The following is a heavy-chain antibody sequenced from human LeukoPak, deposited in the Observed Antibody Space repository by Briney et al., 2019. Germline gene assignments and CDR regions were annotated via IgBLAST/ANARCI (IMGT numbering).Heavy chain of an antibody. Sequence: SETLSLTCTVSGGSISGYYWSWIRKPPGKGLEWIGYIYYSGSTNYNPSLKSRVTISVDTSKNQFSLKLSSVTAADTAVYYCARVVAVAGPKGGFDIWGQGTMVTVSS. CDR1: GGSISGYY. CDR2: IYYSGST. V-gene: IGHV4-59*01. CDR3: ARVVAVAGPKGGFDI. J-gene: IGHJ3*02. D-gene: IGHD6-19*01.